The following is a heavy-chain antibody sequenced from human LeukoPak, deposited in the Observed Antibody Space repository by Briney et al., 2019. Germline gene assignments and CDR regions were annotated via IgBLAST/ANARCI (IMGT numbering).Heavy chain of an antibody. D-gene: IGHD3-9*01. J-gene: IGHJ4*02. CDR1: GYRFTSYG. V-gene: IGHV1-18*01. Sequence: ASVKVSCKASGYRFTSYGISWVRQPPGQGLEWMGWISAYNGNTNYAQKLQGRVTMTTDTSTSTAYRELRSLRSDDTAVYYCARGGDGDILTGLVFDYWGQGTLVTVSS. CDR2: ISAYNGNT. CDR3: ARGGDGDILTGLVFDY.